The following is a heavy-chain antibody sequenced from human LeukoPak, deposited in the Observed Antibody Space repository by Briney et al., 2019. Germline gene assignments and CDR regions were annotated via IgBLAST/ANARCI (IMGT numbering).Heavy chain of an antibody. V-gene: IGHV3-11*01. CDR1: GFPFSDYY. Sequence: GGSLRLSCAASGFPFSDYYMSWIRQAPGKGLEWVSYISSSGSNIYYADSVKGRFTISRDNAKNSLYLQMNSLRAEDTAAYYCARGFDCSSTSCSCMDVWGQGTTVTVSS. J-gene: IGHJ6*02. D-gene: IGHD2-2*01. CDR2: ISSSGSNI. CDR3: ARGFDCSSTSCSCMDV.